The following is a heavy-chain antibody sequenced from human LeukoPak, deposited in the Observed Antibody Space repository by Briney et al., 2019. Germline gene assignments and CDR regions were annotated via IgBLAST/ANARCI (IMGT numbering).Heavy chain of an antibody. Sequence: GESLRLSCAASGFTVSGDFMSWVRQAPGKRLEWVSVIYSDGSTYYADSVKGRFTISRDNSKNTLYLQMYGLRAEDTAVYYCARERGRGRDSPWFDYWGQGTLVTVSS. CDR2: IYSDGST. CDR3: ARERGRGRDSPWFDY. CDR1: GFTVSGDF. D-gene: IGHD3-16*01. V-gene: IGHV3-53*01. J-gene: IGHJ4*02.